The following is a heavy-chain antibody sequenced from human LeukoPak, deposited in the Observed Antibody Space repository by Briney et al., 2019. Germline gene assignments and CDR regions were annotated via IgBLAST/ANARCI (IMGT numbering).Heavy chain of an antibody. CDR2: IYYSGST. V-gene: IGHV4-59*01. Sequence: PSETLSLTCTVSGGSISSYYWSWIRQPPGKGLEWIGYIYYSGSTNYNPSFKSRVTISVDTSKNQFSQKLSSVTAADTAVYYCARANYDFWSGYPNWFDPWGQGTLVTVSS. J-gene: IGHJ5*02. D-gene: IGHD3-3*01. CDR3: ARANYDFWSGYPNWFDP. CDR1: GGSISSYY.